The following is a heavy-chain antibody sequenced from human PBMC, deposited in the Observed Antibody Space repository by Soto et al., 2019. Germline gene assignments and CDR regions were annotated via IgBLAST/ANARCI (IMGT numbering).Heavy chain of an antibody. CDR1: GGSLSSGDYY. V-gene: IGHV4-30-4*01. Sequence: PSETLSLTCTVSGGSLSSGDYYWSWIRQPPGKGLEWIGYIYYSGSTYYNPSLKSRVTISVDTSKHQFSLKLCSVTAADTAVYYCARGTHEFWCGYGWFVPWGQGTLVTVSS. CDR3: ARGTHEFWCGYGWFVP. D-gene: IGHD3-3*01. J-gene: IGHJ5*02. CDR2: IYYSGST.